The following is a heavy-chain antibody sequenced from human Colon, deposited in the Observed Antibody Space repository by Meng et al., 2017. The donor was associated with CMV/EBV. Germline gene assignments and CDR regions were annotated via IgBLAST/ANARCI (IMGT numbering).Heavy chain of an antibody. CDR3: ARDGTRQLVQEAQRYYYYYGMDV. J-gene: IGHJ6*02. D-gene: IGHD6-6*01. CDR2: LYSGGSR. CDR1: GVTASSSY. V-gene: IGHV3-53*01. Sequence: GESLKISCAVSGVTASSSYISWARQAPGKGLEWVSLLYSGGSRYYADSVKGRFTISRDNAKNSLYLQMNSLRAEDTAVYYCARDGTRQLVQEAQRYYYYYGMDVWGQGTTVTVSS.